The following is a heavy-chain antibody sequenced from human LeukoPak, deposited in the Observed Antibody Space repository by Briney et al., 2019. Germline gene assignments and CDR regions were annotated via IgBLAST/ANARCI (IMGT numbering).Heavy chain of an antibody. CDR3: ARVSGRDKKHIVVVPAAPYYFDY. CDR1: GYTFTGYY. J-gene: IGHJ4*02. Sequence: ASVTVSCKASGYTFTGYYMHWVRQAPGQGLEWMGWINPNSGGTNYAQKFQGRVTMTRDTSISTAYMELSRLRSDDTAVYYCARVSGRDKKHIVVVPAAPYYFDYWGQGTLVTVSS. D-gene: IGHD2-2*01. V-gene: IGHV1-2*02. CDR2: INPNSGGT.